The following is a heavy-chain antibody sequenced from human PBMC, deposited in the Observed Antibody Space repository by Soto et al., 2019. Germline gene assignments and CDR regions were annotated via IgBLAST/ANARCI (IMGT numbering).Heavy chain of an antibody. Sequence: GGSLRLSCAASGFTFSSYSMNWVRQAPGKGLEWVSSISSSSSYIYYADSVKGRFTISRDNAKNSLYLQMNSRRAEDTAVYYCARAGDTAMVTYIVYWGQGTLVTVSS. CDR1: GFTFSSYS. CDR3: ARAGDTAMVTYIVY. J-gene: IGHJ4*02. CDR2: ISSSSSYI. D-gene: IGHD5-18*01. V-gene: IGHV3-21*01.